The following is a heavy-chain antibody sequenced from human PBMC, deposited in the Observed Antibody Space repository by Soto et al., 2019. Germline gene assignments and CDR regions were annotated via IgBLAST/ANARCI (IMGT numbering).Heavy chain of an antibody. CDR1: GGSISSYY. CDR2: IYYSGST. Sequence: PSETLSLTCTVSGGSISSYYWSWIRQPPGKGLEWIGYIYYSGSTNYNPSLKSRVTISVDTSKNQFSLKLSSVTAADTAVYYCARDRGGYYTGFDYWGKGTLVTVSS. J-gene: IGHJ4*02. D-gene: IGHD3-10*01. CDR3: ARDRGGYYTGFDY. V-gene: IGHV4-59*01.